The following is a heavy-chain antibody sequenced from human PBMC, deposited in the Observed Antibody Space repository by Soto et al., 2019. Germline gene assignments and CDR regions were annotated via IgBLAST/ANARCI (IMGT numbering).Heavy chain of an antibody. Sequence: PSETLSLTCAVSGFSISNGYFWGWIRQTPGKGLEWIGIMYHSGSTCYNPSLKSRVGISIDASTNQFSLKLSSVTAADTAVYYCVRDEGVITIFGGGPFYHFYYWGQGILVTVSS. CDR1: GFSISNGYF. V-gene: IGHV4-38-2*02. CDR3: VRDEGVITIFGGGPFYHFYY. D-gene: IGHD3-3*01. CDR2: MYHSGST. J-gene: IGHJ4*02.